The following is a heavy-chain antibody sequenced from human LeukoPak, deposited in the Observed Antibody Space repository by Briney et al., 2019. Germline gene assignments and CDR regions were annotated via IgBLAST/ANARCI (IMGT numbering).Heavy chain of an antibody. Sequence: EASVKVSCKASGYTFTSYDINWVRRATGQGPEGMGWMNPKRGNTDYAQKFQGRVTMTRNTSISTAYMELSSLRSEDTAVYYCARSGKCNGGSCYFSADYYYYYYMDVWGKGTTVTVSS. J-gene: IGHJ6*03. CDR2: MNPKRGNT. D-gene: IGHD2-15*01. V-gene: IGHV1-8*01. CDR3: ARSGKCNGGSCYFSADYYYYYYMDV. CDR1: GYTFTSYD.